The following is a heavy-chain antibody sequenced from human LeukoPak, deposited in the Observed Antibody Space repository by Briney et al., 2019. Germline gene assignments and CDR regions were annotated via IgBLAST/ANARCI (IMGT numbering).Heavy chain of an antibody. CDR1: GFTFSSYW. Sequence: GGSLRLSCAASGFTFSSYWMHWVRQAPGKGLVWVSRINSDGSSTSYADSVKGRFTISRDNSKNTLYLQMNSLRAEDTAVYYCATTYYYDSSGYRFDYWGQGTLVTVSS. CDR2: INSDGSST. D-gene: IGHD3-22*01. CDR3: ATTYYYDSSGYRFDY. V-gene: IGHV3-74*01. J-gene: IGHJ4*02.